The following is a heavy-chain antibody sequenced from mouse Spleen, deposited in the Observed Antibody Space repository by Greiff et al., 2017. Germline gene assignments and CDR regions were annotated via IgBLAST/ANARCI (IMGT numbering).Heavy chain of an antibody. D-gene: IGHD5-1*01. CDR2: ISSGGGNT. CDR3: ARHEYGGYFDV. V-gene: IGHV5-9-3*01. CDR1: GFTFSSYA. Sequence: EVQLVESGGGLVKLGGSLKLSCAASGFTFSSYAMSWVRQTPEKRLEWVATISSGGGNTYYPDSVKGRFTISRDNAKNTLYLQMSSLKSEDTAMYYCARHEYGGYFDVWGAGTTVTVSS. J-gene: IGHJ1*01.